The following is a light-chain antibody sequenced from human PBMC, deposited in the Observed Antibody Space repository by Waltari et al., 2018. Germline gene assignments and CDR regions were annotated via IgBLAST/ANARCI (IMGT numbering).Light chain of an antibody. CDR3: SSYTSSSTYVV. V-gene: IGLV2-14*03. CDR2: DVS. Sequence: QSALTQPASVSGSPGQSITISCTGTSSDVGGYNYVSWYQQHPGKAPKLMISDVSRRPSGVCNRFAGSRSGNTASRTISGLQAEDEADYYCSSYTSSSTYVVFGGGTKLTVL. CDR1: SSDVGGYNY. J-gene: IGLJ2*01.